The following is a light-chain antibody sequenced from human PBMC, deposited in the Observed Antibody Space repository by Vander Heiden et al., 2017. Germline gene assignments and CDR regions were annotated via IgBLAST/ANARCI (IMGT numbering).Light chain of an antibody. Sequence: QSALTQPASVSGSPGPSITISCTGTSRDVGGYNYVSWYQQNPGKAPKLMIYEVSNRPSGVSNRFSGSKSGNTASLTISGLQAEDEADYYCSSYTSSSTLGFGGGTKLTVL. CDR3: SSYTSSSTLG. CDR2: EVS. J-gene: IGLJ2*01. V-gene: IGLV2-14*01. CDR1: SRDVGGYNY.